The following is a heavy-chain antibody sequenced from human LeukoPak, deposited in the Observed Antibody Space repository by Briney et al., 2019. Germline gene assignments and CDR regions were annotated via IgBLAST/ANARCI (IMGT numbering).Heavy chain of an antibody. J-gene: IGHJ4*02. D-gene: IGHD5-24*01. CDR1: GGSISSYY. CDR3: ARAVDGYQIDY. V-gene: IGHV4-59*01. CDR2: IYYSGST. Sequence: SETLSLTCTVSGGSISSYYWSWIRQPPGKGLEWIGYIYYSGSTNYNPSLKSRVTISVDTSKNQFSLKLSSVTAADTAVYYCARAVDGYQIDYWGQGTLVTVSS.